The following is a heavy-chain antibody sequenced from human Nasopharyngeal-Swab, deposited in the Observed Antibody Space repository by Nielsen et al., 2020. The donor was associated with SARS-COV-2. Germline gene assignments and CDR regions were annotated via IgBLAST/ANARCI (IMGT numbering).Heavy chain of an antibody. V-gene: IGHV3-23*01. J-gene: IGHJ4*02. CDR3: AKDLRGPYFF. D-gene: IGHD2/OR15-2a*01. CDR2: ISGSGDISGSGGST. CDR1: GYSFRTYG. Sequence: GGSLRLSCVASGYSFRTYGMSWVRQAPGKGLEWVAAISGSGDISGSGGSTYYADSVKGRFTISRDNSKNTLSLQMNSLGAEDTAVYYCAKDLRGPYFFWGQGTLVTVSS.